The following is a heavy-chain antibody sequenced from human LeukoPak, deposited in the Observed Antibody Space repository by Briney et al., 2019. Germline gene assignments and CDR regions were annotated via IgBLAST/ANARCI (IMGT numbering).Heavy chain of an antibody. CDR3: ARVMGVQTLNDAFDI. CDR2: INSSSSYI. CDR1: GFTFSSYS. Sequence: GGSLRLSCAASGFTFSSYSMNWVRQAPGKGLEWVSSINSSSSYIYYADSVKGRFTISRDNAKNSLYLQMNSLRAEDTAVYYCARVMGVQTLNDAFDIWGQGTMVTVSS. D-gene: IGHD1-26*01. J-gene: IGHJ3*02. V-gene: IGHV3-21*01.